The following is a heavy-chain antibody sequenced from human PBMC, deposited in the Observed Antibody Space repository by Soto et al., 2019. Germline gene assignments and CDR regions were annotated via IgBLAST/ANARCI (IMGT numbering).Heavy chain of an antibody. D-gene: IGHD2-15*01. CDR3: ARPYCSGGSCYEIDY. J-gene: IGHJ4*02. CDR1: GGSISSYY. CDR2: IYYSGST. V-gene: IGHV4-59*08. Sequence: SETLSLTCTVSGGSISSYYWSWIRQPPGKGLEWIGYIYYSGSTNYNPSLKSRVTISVDTSKNQFSLKLSSVTAADTAVYYCARPYCSGGSCYEIDYWGQGTLVTVSS.